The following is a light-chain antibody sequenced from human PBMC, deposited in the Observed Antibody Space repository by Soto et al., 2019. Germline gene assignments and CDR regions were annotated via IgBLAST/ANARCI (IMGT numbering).Light chain of an antibody. CDR3: QQYDNLPFT. CDR2: AAS. Sequence: DIQMTQSPSSLSASVEDRVIITCRASQSISNHLNWYQQKPGKAPKLLIFAASSLQSGVPSRFSGSRSGPDFTLTISSLQPEDIATYYCQQYDNLPFTFGQGTRLEIK. V-gene: IGKV1-33*01. J-gene: IGKJ5*01. CDR1: QSISNH.